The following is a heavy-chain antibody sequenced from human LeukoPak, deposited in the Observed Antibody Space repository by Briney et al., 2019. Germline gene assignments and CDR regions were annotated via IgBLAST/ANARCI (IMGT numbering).Heavy chain of an antibody. CDR3: SRGPYYGSRSYYYYGMDV. D-gene: IGHD3-10*01. CDR2: INSDGSST. V-gene: IGHV3-74*01. Sequence: GGSLRLSCAASGFTFSSYWMHWVRQAPGKGLVWVSRINSDGSSTNYADSVKGLFTISRDNAKNTLYLQMNSLRAKDTAVYYCSRGPYYGSRSYYYYGMDVWGQGTTVTVSS. CDR1: GFTFSSYW. J-gene: IGHJ6*02.